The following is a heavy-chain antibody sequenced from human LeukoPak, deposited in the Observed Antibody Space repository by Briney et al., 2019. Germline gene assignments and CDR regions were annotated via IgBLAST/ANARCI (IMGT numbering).Heavy chain of an antibody. Sequence: GGSLRLSCAASGFTFSSHGMHWVRQAPGKGLEWVAVISYDGSNKYYADSVKGRFTISRDNSKNTLYLQMNSLRAEDTAVYYCASLFHPGGTIRGNVDYWGQGTLVTVPS. J-gene: IGHJ4*02. D-gene: IGHD4-23*01. CDR2: ISYDGSNK. CDR1: GFTFSSHG. V-gene: IGHV3-30*03. CDR3: ASLFHPGGTIRGNVDY.